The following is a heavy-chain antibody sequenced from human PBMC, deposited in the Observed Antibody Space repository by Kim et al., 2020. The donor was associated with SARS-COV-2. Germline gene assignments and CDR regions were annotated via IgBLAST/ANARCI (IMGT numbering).Heavy chain of an antibody. CDR3: ARYSSHSGSFLDP. J-gene: IGHJ5*02. D-gene: IGHD3-10*01. V-gene: IGHV3-30*03. Sequence: YYAEPVKGRFTISRDNPKNKVYRQMNRLGTEDSALYYCARYSSHSGSFLDPWGQGTQVTVSS.